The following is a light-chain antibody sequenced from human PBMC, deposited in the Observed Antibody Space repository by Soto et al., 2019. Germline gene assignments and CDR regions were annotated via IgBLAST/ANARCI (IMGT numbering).Light chain of an antibody. CDR1: SGSIASNY. V-gene: IGLV6-57*02. J-gene: IGLJ2*01. Sequence: NFMLTQPHSVSESPGKTVTISCTGSSGSIASNYVQWYQQRSGSAPTTVIYEDNQRPSGVPDGFSGSIDSSSNSASLTISGLKTEDEADYYCQSYDSSNHVVFGGGTKLTVL. CDR2: EDN. CDR3: QSYDSSNHVV.